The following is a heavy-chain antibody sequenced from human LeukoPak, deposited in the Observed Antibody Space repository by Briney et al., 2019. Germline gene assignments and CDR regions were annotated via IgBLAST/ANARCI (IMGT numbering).Heavy chain of an antibody. J-gene: IGHJ6*03. CDR3: TRHEDYDSSGYYSHYYYYYMDV. V-gene: IGHV3-73*01. Sequence: GGSLRLSCAASGFTFSGSAMHWVRQASGKGLEWVGRIRSKANSYATAYAASVKGRFTISRDDSKNTAYLQMNSLKTEDTAVYYCTRHEDYDSSGYYSHYYYYYMDVWGKGTTVTISS. CDR2: IRSKANSYAT. CDR1: GFTFSGSA. D-gene: IGHD3-22*01.